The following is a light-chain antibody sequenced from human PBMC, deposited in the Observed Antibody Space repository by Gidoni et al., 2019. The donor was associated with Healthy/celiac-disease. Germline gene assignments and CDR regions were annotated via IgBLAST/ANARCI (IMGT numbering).Light chain of an antibody. CDR3: QQLNSYLFT. J-gene: IGKJ3*01. CDR1: QGISSY. V-gene: IGKV1-9*01. CDR2: AAS. Sequence: DIQLTQSPSFLSASVGDRVTITCRASQGISSYLAWYQQKPGKAPKLLIYAASTLQSGVPSRFSGSGSGTEFTLTISSLQPEDFATYYCQQLNSYLFTFGPGTKLDI.